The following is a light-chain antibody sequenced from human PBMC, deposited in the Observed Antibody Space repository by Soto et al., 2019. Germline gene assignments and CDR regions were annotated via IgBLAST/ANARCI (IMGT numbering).Light chain of an antibody. J-gene: IGKJ2*01. CDR2: DGS. Sequence: DIQLTQSPSTLSASVGDRVTITCRASQRITSWLAWYQQKPGKAPKLLIDDGSRLQSGVPARFSGSGSGTEFTLTISSLQTDDFATDYCQQYDSYYTFGQGTKLDIK. CDR1: QRITSW. V-gene: IGKV1-5*01. CDR3: QQYDSYYT.